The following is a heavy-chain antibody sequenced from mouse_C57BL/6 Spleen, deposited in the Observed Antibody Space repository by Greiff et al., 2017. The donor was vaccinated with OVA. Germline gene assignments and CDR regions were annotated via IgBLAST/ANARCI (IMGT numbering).Heavy chain of an antibody. Sequence: EVQLQQSGAELVKPGASVKLSCTASGFNIKDYYMHWVKQRTEKGLEWIGRIDPGDGDTKYDPKFQGKATITADTSSNTAYLQRSSLTSDDTAVYYCARWGNYFDYWGQGTTLTVSS. CDR1: GFNIKDYY. J-gene: IGHJ2*01. CDR3: ARWGNYFDY. CDR2: IDPGDGDT. V-gene: IGHV14-2*01.